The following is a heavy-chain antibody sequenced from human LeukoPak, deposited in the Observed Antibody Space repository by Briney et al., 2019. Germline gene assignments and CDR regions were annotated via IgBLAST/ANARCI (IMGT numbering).Heavy chain of an antibody. CDR1: GFTFDDHA. D-gene: IGHD3-22*01. V-gene: IGHV3-9*01. J-gene: IGHJ6*03. Sequence: GGSLRLSCAASGFTFDDHAMHWVRQAPGKGLEWVSGISWNSGSIVYADSVKGRFTISRGNAKNSLYLQMNSLRAEDTAVYYCAKDGGGYYPSYYYYMGVWGKGTTVTISS. CDR2: ISWNSGSI. CDR3: AKDGGGYYPSYYYYMGV.